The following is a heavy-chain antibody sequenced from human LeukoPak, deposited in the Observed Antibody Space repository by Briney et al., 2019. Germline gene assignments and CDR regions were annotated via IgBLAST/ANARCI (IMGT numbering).Heavy chain of an antibody. D-gene: IGHD6-13*01. Sequence: ASVKVSRKASGYTFTGYYMHWVRQAPGQGVGWMGWINPNGGGTNSAQKFQGRVTMTRDTSISTAYVELSRLRSDDTAVYYCARVGSSWYGGFDYWGQGTLVTVSS. CDR3: ARVGSSWYGGFDY. CDR2: INPNGGGT. J-gene: IGHJ4*02. CDR1: GYTFTGYY. V-gene: IGHV1-2*02.